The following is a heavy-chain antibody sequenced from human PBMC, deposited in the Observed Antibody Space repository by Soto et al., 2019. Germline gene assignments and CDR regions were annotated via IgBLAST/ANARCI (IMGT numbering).Heavy chain of an antibody. CDR1: GGSISSSSYY. CDR3: AGPRGDGYNYYYYYGMDV. CDR2: IYYSGST. D-gene: IGHD3-10*01. V-gene: IGHV4-39*01. J-gene: IGHJ6*02. Sequence: PSETLSLTCTVSGGSISSSSYYWGWIRQPPGKGLEWIGSIYYSGSTYYNPSLKSRVTISVDTSKNQFSLKLSSVTAADTAVYYCAGPRGDGYNYYYYYGMDVWGQGTTVTVSS.